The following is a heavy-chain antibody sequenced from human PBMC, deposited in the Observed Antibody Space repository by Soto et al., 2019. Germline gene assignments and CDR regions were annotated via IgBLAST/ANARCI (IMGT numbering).Heavy chain of an antibody. J-gene: IGHJ3*02. Sequence: QLQLQESGAGLVKPSEALSLTCSVSGGSISSSSYYWGWIRQPPGKGLEWIGSIYYSGSTYYNPSLKSRVTISVDTSKNQFSLKLSSVTAADTAVYYCARHGLGYCSRTSCFKFGVFDIWGQGTMVTVSS. V-gene: IGHV4-39*01. CDR1: GGSISSSSYY. CDR2: IYYSGST. CDR3: ARHGLGYCSRTSCFKFGVFDI. D-gene: IGHD2-2*01.